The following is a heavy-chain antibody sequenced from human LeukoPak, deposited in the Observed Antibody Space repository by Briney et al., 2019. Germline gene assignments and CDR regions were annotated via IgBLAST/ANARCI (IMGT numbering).Heavy chain of an antibody. CDR3: TTLGYHLDS. CDR2: FAGSDTTT. D-gene: IGHD3-22*01. CDR1: GFDFCAYE. J-gene: IGHJ4*02. Sequence: GGSLRLSCAASGFDFCAYEMNWVRQAPGKGLEWVAYFAGSDTTTYYADSVKGRFTISRDNAKNSLYLQTNSLRAEDTALYYCTTLGYHLDSWGQGTLVTVSS. V-gene: IGHV3-48*03.